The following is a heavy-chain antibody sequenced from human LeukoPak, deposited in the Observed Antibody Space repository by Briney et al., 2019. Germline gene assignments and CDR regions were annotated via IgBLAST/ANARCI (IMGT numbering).Heavy chain of an antibody. Sequence: ASVKVSCKASGYTFTSYAMNWVRQAPGQGLEWMGWINTNTGNPTYAQGFTGRFVFSLDTSVTTAYLQISSLTADDTAVYFCARESAAAGTDIDYWGQGTLVTVSS. J-gene: IGHJ4*02. D-gene: IGHD6-13*01. CDR3: ARESAAAGTDIDY. CDR1: GYTFTSYA. V-gene: IGHV7-4-1*02. CDR2: INTNTGNP.